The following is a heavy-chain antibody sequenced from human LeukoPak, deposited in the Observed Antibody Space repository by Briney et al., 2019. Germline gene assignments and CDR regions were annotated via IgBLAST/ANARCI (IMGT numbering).Heavy chain of an antibody. J-gene: IGHJ3*02. CDR3: AKGSSTSRYKNAFDI. V-gene: IGHV3-20*04. CDR2: INWNGGST. CDR1: GFTFDDYG. Sequence: RPEGSLRLSCAASGFTFDDYGMSWVRQATGKGLEWVSGINWNGGSTGYADSVKGRFTISRDNSKNTLYLQMNSLRAEDTAVYYCAKGSSTSRYKNAFDIWGQGTMVTVSS. D-gene: IGHD2-2*02.